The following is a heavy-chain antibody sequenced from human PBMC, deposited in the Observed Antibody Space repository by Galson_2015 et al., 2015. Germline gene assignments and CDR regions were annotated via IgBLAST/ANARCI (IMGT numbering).Heavy chain of an antibody. V-gene: IGHV3-23*01. CDR1: GFTFSNYV. Sequence: SLRLSCAASGFTFSNYVMSWVRQAPGKGLEWVSTISGSGGTTYYADSVKGRFTISRDNSKNTLYLQMNSLRVEATAVYYCAKDRTQESHYYDRVSALGYWGQGTLVTVSS. CDR2: ISGSGGTT. D-gene: IGHD3-22*01. J-gene: IGHJ4*02. CDR3: AKDRTQESHYYDRVSALGY.